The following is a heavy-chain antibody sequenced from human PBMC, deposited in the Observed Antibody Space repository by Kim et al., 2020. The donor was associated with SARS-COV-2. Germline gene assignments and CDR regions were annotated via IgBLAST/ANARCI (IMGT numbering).Heavy chain of an antibody. Sequence: SETLSLTCAVYGGSFSGYYWSWIRQPPGKGLEWIGEINHSGSTNYNPSLKSRVTISVDTSKNQFFLKLSSVTAADTAVYYCARGTRQWLSRHYYYYMDVWGKGTTVTVSS. J-gene: IGHJ6*03. CDR1: GGSFSGYY. V-gene: IGHV4-34*01. CDR3: ARGTRQWLSRHYYYYMDV. CDR2: INHSGST. D-gene: IGHD6-19*01.